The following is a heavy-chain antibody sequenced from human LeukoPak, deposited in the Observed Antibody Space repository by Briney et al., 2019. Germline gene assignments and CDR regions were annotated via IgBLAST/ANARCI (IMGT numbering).Heavy chain of an antibody. V-gene: IGHV3-20*04. J-gene: IGHJ4*02. CDR1: GFTFDDYG. D-gene: IGHD6-13*01. CDR3: ARNTGTTWYGYYFDS. Sequence: RPGGSLRLSCAASGFTFDDYGMSWVRQAPGKGLERVSAISWNGDSTGYVESVKGRFTISRDNAKNSLYLQMNSLRAEDTAFYYCARNTGTTWYGYYFDSWGQGTLVTVSS. CDR2: ISWNGDST.